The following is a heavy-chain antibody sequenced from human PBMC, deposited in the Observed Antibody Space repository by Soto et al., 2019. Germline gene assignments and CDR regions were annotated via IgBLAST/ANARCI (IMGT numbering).Heavy chain of an antibody. V-gene: IGHV4-61*08. CDR3: ARATGYSSGWQYYYYYYMDV. Sequence: SETLSLTCTVSGGSISGGVHSWSWIRQPPGKGLEWIGHIFDSGSTYYNPSLKSRVTISVDTSKNQFSLKLSSVTAADTAVYYCARATGYSSGWQYYYYYYMDVWGKRTTVTVSS. D-gene: IGHD6-19*01. J-gene: IGHJ6*03. CDR1: GGSISGGVHS. CDR2: IFDSGST.